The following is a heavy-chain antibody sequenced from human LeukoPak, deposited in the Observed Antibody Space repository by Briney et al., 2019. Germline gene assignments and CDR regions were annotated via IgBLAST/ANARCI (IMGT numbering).Heavy chain of an antibody. CDR2: IRSKAYGGTT. Sequence: GGSLRLSCTASGFTFGDYAMSWFRQAPGKGLEWVGFIRSKAYGGTTEYAASVKGRFTISRDDSKSIAYLQMNSLKTEDTAVYYCTREYYDVLTGPADYYYMDVWGKGTTVTVSS. V-gene: IGHV3-49*03. CDR3: TREYYDVLTGPADYYYMDV. D-gene: IGHD3-9*01. CDR1: GFTFGDYA. J-gene: IGHJ6*03.